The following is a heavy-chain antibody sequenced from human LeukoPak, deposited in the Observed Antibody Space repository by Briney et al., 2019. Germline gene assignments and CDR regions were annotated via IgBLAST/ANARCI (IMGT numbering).Heavy chain of an antibody. D-gene: IGHD2-2*01. V-gene: IGHV4-59*01. Sequence: SETLSLTCTVSGGSISSYYWSWIRQPPGKGLEWIGYIYNSANTNYNPSLKSRVGISMATSKNQFSLKLSSVTAADTAVYYCARDRYCSSTSCYGGFDPWGQGTLVTVSS. CDR1: GGSISSYY. J-gene: IGHJ5*02. CDR2: IYNSANT. CDR3: ARDRYCSSTSCYGGFDP.